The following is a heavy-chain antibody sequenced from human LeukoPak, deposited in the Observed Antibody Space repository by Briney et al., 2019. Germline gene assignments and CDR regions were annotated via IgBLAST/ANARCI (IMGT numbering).Heavy chain of an antibody. CDR3: ARLDNSGYFCY. V-gene: IGHV3-7*01. CDR2: IKQDGSEI. CDR1: GFTLSSNW. Sequence: GGSLRLSCAASGFTLSSNWMSWVRQAPGKGLEWVANIKQDGSEIHYLDSVKGRFTISRDNAKNSLYLQMNSLRAGDTAVYYCARLDNSGYFCYWGQGTLVTVSS. J-gene: IGHJ4*02. D-gene: IGHD3-22*01.